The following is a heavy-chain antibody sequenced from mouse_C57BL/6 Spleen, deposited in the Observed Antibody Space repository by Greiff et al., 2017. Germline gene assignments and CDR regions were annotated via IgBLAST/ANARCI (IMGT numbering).Heavy chain of an antibody. CDR2: ISSGSSTI. J-gene: IGHJ4*01. D-gene: IGHD1-1*01. V-gene: IGHV5-17*01. CDR3: ARGTTVVATRAMDY. CDR1: GFTFSDYG. Sequence: DVQLVESGGGLVKPGGSLKLSCAASGFTFSDYGMHWVRQAPEKGLEWVAYISSGSSTIYYADTVKGRFTISRDNAKNTLFLQMTSLRSEDTAMYYCARGTTVVATRAMDYWGQGTSVTVSS.